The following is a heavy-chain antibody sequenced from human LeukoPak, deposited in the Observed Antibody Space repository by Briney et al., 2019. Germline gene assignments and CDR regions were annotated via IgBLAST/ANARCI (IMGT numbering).Heavy chain of an antibody. CDR3: ARAVGVTAIHNAFDI. CDR1: GFTVSSNY. V-gene: IGHV3-66*02. CDR2: IYSGGGT. Sequence: GGSLRLSCAASGFTVSSNYMSWVRQAPGKGLEWVSVIYSGGGTDYADSVKGRLTISRDNSKNTLYLQMNSLRAEDTAVYYCARAVGVTAIHNAFDIWGQGTMVTVSS. D-gene: IGHD2-21*02. J-gene: IGHJ3*02.